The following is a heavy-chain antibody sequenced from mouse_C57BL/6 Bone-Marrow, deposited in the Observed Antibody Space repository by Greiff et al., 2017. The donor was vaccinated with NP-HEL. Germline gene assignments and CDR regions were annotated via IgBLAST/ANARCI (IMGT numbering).Heavy chain of an antibody. CDR3: ATLYSNYLDYFDY. CDR2: IDPSDSYT. V-gene: IGHV1-59*01. J-gene: IGHJ2*01. Sequence: QVQLKQPGAELVRPGTSVKLSCKASGYTFTSYWMHWVKQRPGQGLEWIGVIDPSDSYTNYNQQFKGKATLTVATSSSTASMQLSCLSSEDSAVDYCATLYSNYLDYFDYWGQGTTLTVSS. CDR1: GYTFTSYW. D-gene: IGHD2-5*01.